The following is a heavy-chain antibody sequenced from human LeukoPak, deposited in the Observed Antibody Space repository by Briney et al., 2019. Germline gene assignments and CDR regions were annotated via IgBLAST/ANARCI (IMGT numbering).Heavy chain of an antibody. J-gene: IGHJ4*02. D-gene: IGHD3-22*01. CDR1: GFTFSSYS. CDR3: ARDRFHDSSGYTH. Sequence: GGSLRLSCAASGFTFSSYSMNWVRQAPGKGLEWVSSISSSSSYIYYADSVKGRFTISRGNAKNSLYLQMNSLRAEDTAVYYCARDRFHDSSGYTHWGQGTLVTVSS. CDR2: ISSSSSYI. V-gene: IGHV3-21*01.